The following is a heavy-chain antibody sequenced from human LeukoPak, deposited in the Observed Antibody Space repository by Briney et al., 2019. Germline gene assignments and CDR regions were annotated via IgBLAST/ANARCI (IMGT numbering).Heavy chain of an antibody. CDR1: GYSISSGYY. CDR3: ASRLRGLLLGEYHYFDY. CDR2: IYHSGST. D-gene: IGHD3-22*01. V-gene: IGHV4-38-2*02. J-gene: IGHJ4*02. Sequence: SETLSLTCTVSGYSISSGYYWGWIRQPPGRGLEWIGSIYHSGSTYYNPSLKSRVTISVDTSKNQFSLKLSSVTAADTAVYYCASRLRGLLLGEYHYFDYWGQGTLVTVSS.